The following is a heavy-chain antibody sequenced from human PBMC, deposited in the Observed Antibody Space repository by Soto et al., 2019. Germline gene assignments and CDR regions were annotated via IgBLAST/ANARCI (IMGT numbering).Heavy chain of an antibody. D-gene: IGHD3-10*01. CDR2: ILYDGSDK. J-gene: IGHJ4*02. Sequence: RRLSCAASGFTFSSYGMHWVRQAPGKGLEWVTGILYDGSDKYYADSVKGRFTISRENSKNTLYLQMNSLRTEDSAVYYCAKAGGGFGDFVHHWGQGTPVTVSS. V-gene: IGHV3-30*18. CDR1: GFTFSSYG. CDR3: AKAGGGFGDFVHH.